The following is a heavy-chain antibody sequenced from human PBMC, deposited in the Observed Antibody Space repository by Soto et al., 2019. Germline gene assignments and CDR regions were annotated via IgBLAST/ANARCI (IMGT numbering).Heavy chain of an antibody. J-gene: IGHJ6*02. Sequence: GESLKISCKGSGYNFTSYGIGWVRQMPGKGLEWMGIIYPGDSDTRYSPSFQGQVTISADKSISTAYLQWSSLKASDTAMYYCARHSRTTGTTAPYAMDVWGQGTTVTV. CDR1: GYNFTSYG. CDR2: IYPGDSDT. CDR3: ARHSRTTGTTAPYAMDV. V-gene: IGHV5-51*01. D-gene: IGHD1-1*01.